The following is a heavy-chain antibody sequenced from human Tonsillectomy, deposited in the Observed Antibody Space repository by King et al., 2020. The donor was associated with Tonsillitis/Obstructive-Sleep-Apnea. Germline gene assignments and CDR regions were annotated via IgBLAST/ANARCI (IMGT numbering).Heavy chain of an antibody. CDR3: ARAKYYDIGVYYDY. J-gene: IGHJ4*02. D-gene: IGHD3-22*01. CDR1: GGSISSYY. Sequence: VQLQESGPGLVKPSETLSLTCTVSGGSISSYYWSWIRQPPGKGLEWIGYIYYSGSTNYNPSLKSRVTISVDTSKYQFSLKLSSVTAADTAVYYCARAKYYDIGVYYDYWGRGPLVTVSP. CDR2: IYYSGST. V-gene: IGHV4-59*01.